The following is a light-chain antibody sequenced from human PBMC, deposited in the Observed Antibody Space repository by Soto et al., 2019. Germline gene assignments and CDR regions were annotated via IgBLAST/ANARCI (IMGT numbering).Light chain of an antibody. Sequence: EIVLTQSPGTLSLSPGERATLSCRASQSVSSSYLVWYQQKPGQAPRLLIYGASSRATGIPDRFSGSGSGTDFTLTISRLEPEDFAVYYCQQYDSSSWTFGQGTKVEI. CDR1: QSVSSSY. V-gene: IGKV3-20*01. J-gene: IGKJ1*01. CDR2: GAS. CDR3: QQYDSSSWT.